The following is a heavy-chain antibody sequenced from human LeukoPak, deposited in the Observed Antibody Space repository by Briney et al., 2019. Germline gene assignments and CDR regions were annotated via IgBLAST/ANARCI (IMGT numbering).Heavy chain of an antibody. CDR3: ARVRRYYYGSEDQLGYYYYYMDV. V-gene: IGHV3-13*01. J-gene: IGHJ6*03. Sequence: GGSLRLSCVASGFTFSTYGMSWVRQAPGKGLEWVSAICTAGDTYYPGSVKGRFTISRENAKNSLYLQMNSLRAGDTAVYYCARVRRYYYGSEDQLGYYYYYMDVWGKGTTVTISS. D-gene: IGHD3-10*01. CDR2: ICTAGDT. CDR1: GFTFSTYG.